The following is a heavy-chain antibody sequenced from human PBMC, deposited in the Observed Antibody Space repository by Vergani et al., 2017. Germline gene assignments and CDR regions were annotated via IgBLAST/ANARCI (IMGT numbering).Heavy chain of an antibody. V-gene: IGHV4-4*07. J-gene: IGHJ4*02. CDR2: FCPSGSN. CDR1: GAPISYWC. Sequence: QVQMQESGPGLVKTSETLSLTCSASGAPISYWCWSWLRQPAGKGLEWIGRFCPSGSNNYKPSLKSRITMSIDTSKNQFSLKLTSVTAADAAVYYCATGAGPFDIWGQGTLVTVSS. D-gene: IGHD7-27*01. CDR3: ATGAGPFDI.